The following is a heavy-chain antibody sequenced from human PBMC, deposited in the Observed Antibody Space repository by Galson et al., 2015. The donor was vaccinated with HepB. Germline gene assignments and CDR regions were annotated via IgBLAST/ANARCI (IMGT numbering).Heavy chain of an antibody. CDR1: GFTFSHFG. J-gene: IGHJ4*02. CDR2: ITYDGSGK. V-gene: IGHV3-30*04. Sequence: CAASGFTFSHFGMHWVRQAPGKGLEWVAVITYDGSGKYYADSVKGRFTISRDNSKNTLYLQIDSLSAEDTAVYYCTDFEVNWGQGTLVTVSS. CDR3: TDFEVN. D-gene: IGHD2/OR15-2a*01.